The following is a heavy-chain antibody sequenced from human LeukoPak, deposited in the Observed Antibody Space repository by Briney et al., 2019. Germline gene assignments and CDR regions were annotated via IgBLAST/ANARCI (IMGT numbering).Heavy chain of an antibody. Sequence: ASVKVSCKASGYTFTSYAMNWVRQAPGQGLEWMEWINTNTGNPTYAQGFTGRFVFSLDTSVSTAYLQISSLKAEDTAVYYCVCGVAGTLDYWGQGTLVTVSS. V-gene: IGHV7-4-1*02. D-gene: IGHD6-19*01. J-gene: IGHJ4*02. CDR3: VCGVAGTLDY. CDR2: INTNTGNP. CDR1: GYTFTSYA.